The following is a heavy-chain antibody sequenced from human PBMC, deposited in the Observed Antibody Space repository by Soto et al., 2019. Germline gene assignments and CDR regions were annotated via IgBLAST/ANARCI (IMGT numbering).Heavy chain of an antibody. V-gene: IGHV1-18*01. Sequence: QVHLVQSGAEVEKPGASVKVSCKASGYTFTDYGISWVRQAPGQGLQWMGWITAFNGNTKYAQQFQGRVTMTMNTSTSPDYLELGSLESDDTAVYYCARISHSDFWSGYYYSVDYWGQGTLVTVSS. CDR3: ARISHSDFWSGYYYSVDY. J-gene: IGHJ4*02. CDR1: GYTFTDYG. D-gene: IGHD3-3*01. CDR2: ITAFNGNT.